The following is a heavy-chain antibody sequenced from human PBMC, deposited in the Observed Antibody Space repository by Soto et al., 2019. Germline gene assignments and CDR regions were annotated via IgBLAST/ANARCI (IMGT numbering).Heavy chain of an antibody. CDR2: INHNGYS. J-gene: IGHJ6*02. D-gene: IGHD1-1*01. V-gene: IGHV4-59*08. CDR3: ARQGYGPLHGLVDV. CDR1: GGSIIDYY. Sequence: QVQLQESGPGLVKPSETLSLTCTVSGGSIIDYYCSWFRQPPGKGLEWIGYINHNGYSAYNLSLKRRVTMSVDTSKTQFSLTLDSVTATDTAVYYWARQGYGPLHGLVDVWGQGTTVMVS.